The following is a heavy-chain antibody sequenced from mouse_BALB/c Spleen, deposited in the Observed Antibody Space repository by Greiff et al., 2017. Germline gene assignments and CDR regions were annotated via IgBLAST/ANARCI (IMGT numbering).Heavy chain of an antibody. J-gene: IGHJ3*01. CDR3: ARQLELPPFAY. V-gene: IGHV14-3*02. CDR2: IDPANGNT. Sequence: VQLQQSGAELVKPGASVKLSCTASGFNIKDTYMHWVKQRPEQGLEWIGRIDPANGNTKYDPKFQGKATITADTSSNTAYLQLSSLTSEDTAVYYGARQLELPPFAYWGQGTLVTVSA. CDR1: GFNIKDTY. D-gene: IGHD3-2*01.